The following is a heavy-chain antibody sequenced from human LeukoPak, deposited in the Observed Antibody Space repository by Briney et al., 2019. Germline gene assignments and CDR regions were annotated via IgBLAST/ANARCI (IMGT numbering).Heavy chain of an antibody. D-gene: IGHD3-16*02. Sequence: GGSLRLSCAASGFTFTNAWMSWVRQAPGKGLEWVGRIKSKTDGGTTDYAAPVKGRFTISRDDSKNTLYLQMNSLKSEDTAVYYFTTDCGDDYVWENYRYTYPHYYYYMDVWGKGTTVTISS. CDR3: TTDCGDDYVWENYRYTYPHYYYYMDV. CDR2: IKSKTDGGTT. J-gene: IGHJ6*03. V-gene: IGHV3-15*01. CDR1: GFTFTNAW.